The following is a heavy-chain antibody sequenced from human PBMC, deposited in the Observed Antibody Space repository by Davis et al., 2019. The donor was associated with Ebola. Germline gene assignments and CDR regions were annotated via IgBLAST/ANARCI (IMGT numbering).Heavy chain of an antibody. CDR2: INHSGST. J-gene: IGHJ4*02. CDR3: ARGLGVVVVVAATPGGYFDY. Sequence: PGGSLRLSCAVYGGSFSGYYWSWIRQPPGKGLEWIGEINHSGSTNYNPSLKSRVTISVDTSKNQFSLKLSSVTAADTAVYYCARGLGVVVVVAATPGGYFDYWGQGTLVTVSS. V-gene: IGHV4-34*01. D-gene: IGHD2-15*01. CDR1: GGSFSGYY.